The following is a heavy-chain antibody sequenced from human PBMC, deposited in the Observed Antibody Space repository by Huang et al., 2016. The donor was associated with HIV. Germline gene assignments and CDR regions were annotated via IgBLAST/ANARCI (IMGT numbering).Heavy chain of an antibody. V-gene: IGHV3-74*01. CDR2: INSDGSST. J-gene: IGHJ4*02. Sequence: EVQLVESGGGLVQPGGSLRLSCAASGFSISSYWLHWVRKAPGKGLVWVSRINSDGSSTSYADSVKGRFTSSRDNAKNTLYLQMNSLRAEDTAVYYCARDPRIQSWLNFFDYWGQGTLVSVSS. D-gene: IGHD3-22*01. CDR3: ARDPRIQSWLNFFDY. CDR1: GFSISSYW.